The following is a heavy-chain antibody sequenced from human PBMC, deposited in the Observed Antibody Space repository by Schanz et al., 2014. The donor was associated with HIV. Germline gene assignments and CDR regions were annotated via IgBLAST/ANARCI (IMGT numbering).Heavy chain of an antibody. V-gene: IGHV3-21*06. D-gene: IGHD6-6*01. Sequence: EVQLVESGGGLVQPGGSLRLSCTGSGFTFSSRAMSWVRQAPGKGLEWVSSISGNGHYIYFANSLRGRFAISRDNARSSVFLEMNDLRADDTGVYYCARDLQGLARQGGMDVWGQGTTVTVSS. CDR3: ARDLQGLARQGGMDV. J-gene: IGHJ6*02. CDR1: GFTFSSRA. CDR2: ISGNGHYI.